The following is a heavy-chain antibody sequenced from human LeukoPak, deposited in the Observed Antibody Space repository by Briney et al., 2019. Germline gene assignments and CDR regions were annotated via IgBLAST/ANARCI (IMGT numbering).Heavy chain of an antibody. Sequence: GESLKISFKGSGYSFIRYWIGWVRPIPGKGLEWMGIIYPGGSENRYSPSFQGQVTISADKSISTAYLQWSSLKASDTTIYYCARQVAVAAWEYWGHGTLVTVSS. V-gene: IGHV5-51*01. CDR3: ARQVAVAAWEY. CDR1: GYSFIRYW. CDR2: IYPGGSEN. D-gene: IGHD6-19*01. J-gene: IGHJ4*01.